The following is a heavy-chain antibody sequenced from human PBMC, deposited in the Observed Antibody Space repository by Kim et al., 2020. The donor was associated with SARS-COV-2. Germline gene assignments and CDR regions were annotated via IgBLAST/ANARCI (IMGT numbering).Heavy chain of an antibody. CDR1: GFTFSSYS. Sequence: GGSLRLSCAASGFTFSSYSMNWVRQAPGKGLEWVSSISSSSSYIYYADSVKGRFTISRDNAKNSLYLQMNSLRAEDTAVYYCARGYYDRSGYFDAFDIWGQGTMVTVSS. CDR3: ARGYYDRSGYFDAFDI. D-gene: IGHD3-22*01. J-gene: IGHJ3*02. V-gene: IGHV3-21*01. CDR2: ISSSSSYI.